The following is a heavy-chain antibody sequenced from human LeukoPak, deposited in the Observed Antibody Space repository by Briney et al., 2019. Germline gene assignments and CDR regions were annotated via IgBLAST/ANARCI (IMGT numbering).Heavy chain of an antibody. CDR2: ISGSGGST. J-gene: IGHJ6*02. V-gene: IGHV3-23*01. CDR1: GFTFSSYW. Sequence: GGSLRLSCAASGFTFSSYWMSWVRQAPGKGLEWVSAISGSGGSTYYADSVKGRFTISRDNSKNTLYLQMNSLRAEDTAVYYCAKGYWEWEPEGMDVWGQGTTVTVSS. D-gene: IGHD1-26*01. CDR3: AKGYWEWEPEGMDV.